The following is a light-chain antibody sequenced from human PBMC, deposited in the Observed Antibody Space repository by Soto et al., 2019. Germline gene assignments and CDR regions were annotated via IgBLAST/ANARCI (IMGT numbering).Light chain of an antibody. Sequence: EIVLTQSPGSLSLSPGERVTLSCRASQSVSSSYLAWYQQKPGQAPRLLIYGASSTATGIPDRFSGSGSGTDFTLTISRLEPEDIAVYYCQQYGTSPIPFGQGTRLEIK. CDR3: QQYGTSPIP. CDR2: GAS. V-gene: IGKV3-20*01. CDR1: QSVSSSY. J-gene: IGKJ5*01.